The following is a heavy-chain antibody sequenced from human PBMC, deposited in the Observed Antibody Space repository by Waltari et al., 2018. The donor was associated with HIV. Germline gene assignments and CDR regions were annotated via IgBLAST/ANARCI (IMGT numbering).Heavy chain of an antibody. Sequence: EVQLVESGGGSVQPGGSLRLSCAASGFTVRTNYMSWVRQAPGKGFEGFSLITAGGTTYYADSVKGRFSISRDTSKNTLHLQMISLRAEDTAVYFCAREYNPVTTTSYYFDYWGQGTLVTVSS. CDR1: GFTVRTNY. CDR3: AREYNPVTTTSYYFDY. V-gene: IGHV3-66*01. D-gene: IGHD4-17*01. J-gene: IGHJ4*02. CDR2: ITAGGTT.